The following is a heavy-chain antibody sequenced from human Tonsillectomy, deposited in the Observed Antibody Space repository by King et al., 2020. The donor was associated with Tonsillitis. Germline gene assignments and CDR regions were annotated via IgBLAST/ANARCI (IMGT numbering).Heavy chain of an antibody. J-gene: IGHJ5*02. CDR3: AKAYSLWFGELSPGENWFDP. CDR1: GFTFDDYA. CDR2: ISWNSGSI. V-gene: IGHV3-9*01. D-gene: IGHD3-10*01. Sequence: VQLVESGGGLVQPGRSLRLSCAASGFTFDDYAMHWVRQAPGKGLEWVSGISWNSGSIGYADSVKGRFTISRDNAKNSLYLQMNSLRAEDTALYYCAKAYSLWFGELSPGENWFDPWGQGTLVTVS.